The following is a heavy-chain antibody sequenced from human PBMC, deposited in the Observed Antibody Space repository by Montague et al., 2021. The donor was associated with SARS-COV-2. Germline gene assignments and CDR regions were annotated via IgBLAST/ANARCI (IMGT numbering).Heavy chain of an antibody. CDR3: ARGFDY. J-gene: IGHJ4*02. CDR1: GGSISSYY. V-gene: IGHV4-59*01. CDR2: IYNSGST. Sequence: SETLSLTCTVSGGSISSYYWSWIRQPPGKGLEWIGNIYNSGSTNYNHSLTSRVTISVDTSKNQFSLKLNSVTAADTAVYYCARGFDYWGQGTLVTVSS.